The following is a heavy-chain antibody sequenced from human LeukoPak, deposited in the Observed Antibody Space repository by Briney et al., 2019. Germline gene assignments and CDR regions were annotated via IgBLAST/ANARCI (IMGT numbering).Heavy chain of an antibody. Sequence: GGSLRLSCAASGFTVTSNYMSWVRQAPGKGLEWVSIFYSGGSTYNADSVKGRFTISRDNSKNTLYLQMNSLRAEDTAVYYCAKRYCTNGVCYTGPFDYWGQGTLVTVSS. J-gene: IGHJ4*02. D-gene: IGHD2-8*01. CDR1: GFTVTSNY. V-gene: IGHV3-66*01. CDR3: AKRYCTNGVCYTGPFDY. CDR2: FYSGGST.